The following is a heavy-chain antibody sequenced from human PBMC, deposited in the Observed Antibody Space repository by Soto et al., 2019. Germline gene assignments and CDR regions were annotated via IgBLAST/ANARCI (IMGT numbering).Heavy chain of an antibody. V-gene: IGHV4-59*08. D-gene: IGHD7-27*01. Sequence: SETLSLTCTVSGGSISSYYWSWIRQPPGKGLEWIGYIYYRGSTNYNPSLKSRVTISVDTSKNQFSLKLSSVTAADTAVYYCASTNWEAAFDIWGQGTMVTVSS. CDR2: IYYRGST. CDR1: GGSISSYY. CDR3: ASTNWEAAFDI. J-gene: IGHJ3*02.